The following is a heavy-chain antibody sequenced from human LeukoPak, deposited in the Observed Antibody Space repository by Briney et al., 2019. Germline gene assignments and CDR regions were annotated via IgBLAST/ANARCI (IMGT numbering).Heavy chain of an antibody. V-gene: IGHV4-34*01. Sequence: PSETLSLTCAVYGGSFSGYYWSWIRQPPGKGLEWIGGINHSGSTNYNPSLKSRVTISVDTSKNQFSLKLSSVTAADTAVYYCARKENDINWFDPWGQGTLVTVSS. CDR2: INHSGST. J-gene: IGHJ5*02. CDR3: ARKENDINWFDP. CDR1: GGSFSGYY. D-gene: IGHD3-9*01.